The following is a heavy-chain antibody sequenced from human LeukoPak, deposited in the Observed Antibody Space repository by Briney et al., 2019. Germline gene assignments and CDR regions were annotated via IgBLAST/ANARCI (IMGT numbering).Heavy chain of an antibody. CDR1: GGSISSYY. CDR2: IYHSGST. V-gene: IGHV4-59*01. CDR3: ARASSSWYAGVFDI. D-gene: IGHD6-13*01. J-gene: IGHJ3*02. Sequence: SETLSLTCIVSGGSISSYYWSWIRQPPGKGLEWIGYIYHSGSTHYNPSLKSRVTISVDTSKNQFSLKLSSVTAADTAVYYCARASSSWYAGVFDIWGQGTMVTVSS.